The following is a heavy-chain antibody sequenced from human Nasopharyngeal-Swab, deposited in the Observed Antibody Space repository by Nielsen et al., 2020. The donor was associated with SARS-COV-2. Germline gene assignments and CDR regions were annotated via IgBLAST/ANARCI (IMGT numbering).Heavy chain of an antibody. CDR2: ISTNGGST. CDR3: ARGGYSSSWYGGRDYYYGMDV. V-gene: IGHV3-64*01. D-gene: IGHD6-13*01. J-gene: IGHJ6*02. CDR1: GFTFSTYA. Sequence: GGSLRLSCAASGFTFSTYAMHWVRQAPGKGLQYVSGISTNGGSTYYANSVKDRFTISRDNSKNTLYLQMGSLRAEDMAVYYCARGGYSSSWYGGRDYYYGMDVWGQGTTVTVSS.